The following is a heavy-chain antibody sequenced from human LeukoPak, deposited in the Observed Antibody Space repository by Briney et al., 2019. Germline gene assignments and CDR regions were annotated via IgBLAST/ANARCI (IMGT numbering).Heavy chain of an antibody. D-gene: IGHD6-13*01. CDR1: GFTFSSYA. CDR2: ISYDGSNK. CDR3: ARSSSWSRPHYYYGMDV. V-gene: IGHV3-30-3*01. Sequence: PGGSLRLSCAASGFTFSSYAMHWVRQAPGKGLEWVAVISYDGSNKYYADSVKGRFTISRDNSKNTLYLQMNSLRAEDTAVYYCARSSSWSRPHYYYGMDVWGQGTAVTVSS. J-gene: IGHJ6*02.